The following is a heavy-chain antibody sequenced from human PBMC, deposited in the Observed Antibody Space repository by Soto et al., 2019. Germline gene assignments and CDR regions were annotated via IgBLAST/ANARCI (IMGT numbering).Heavy chain of an antibody. CDR3: TRGGDPYKTGQ. Sequence: CHPSSVAGVYVYIGTYYLSWIRQPPGKGLEWIGFIHYSGSTNYNPSLKGRVTMSVDTSKNQFSLKLTSVNTADTAIYYCTRGGDPYKTGQWGQGTLVTVS. J-gene: IGHJ4*02. D-gene: IGHD2-21*01. CDR1: GVYVYIGTYY. V-gene: IGHV4-61*01. CDR2: IHYSGST.